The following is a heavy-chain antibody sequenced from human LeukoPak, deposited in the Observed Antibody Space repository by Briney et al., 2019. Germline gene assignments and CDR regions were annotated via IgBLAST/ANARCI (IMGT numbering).Heavy chain of an antibody. CDR2: INPSGGST. J-gene: IGHJ4*02. CDR1: GYTFTSYY. V-gene: IGHV1-46*01. Sequence: ASVKVSRKASGYTFTSYYMHWVRQAPGQGLEWTGIINPSGGSTSYAQKFQGRVTMTRDTSTSTVYMELSSLRSEDTAVYYCARASRVFPSFVYWGQGTLVTVSS. CDR3: ARASRVFPSFVY. D-gene: IGHD2-21*01.